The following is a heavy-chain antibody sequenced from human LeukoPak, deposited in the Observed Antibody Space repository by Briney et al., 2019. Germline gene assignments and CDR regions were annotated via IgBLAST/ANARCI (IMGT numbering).Heavy chain of an antibody. CDR1: GFDFSGNW. D-gene: IGHD3-3*01. V-gene: IGHV3-74*01. CDR3: AKDHYWSIDY. J-gene: IGHJ4*02. Sequence: GGSLRLSCAASGFDFSGNWMHWVRHAPGQGLVWVSRIKGDGISTDYADSVKGRFTISRDIAKNTLYLQMNSLRAEDTGVYYCAKDHYWSIDYWGRGTLVTVSS. CDR2: IKGDGIST.